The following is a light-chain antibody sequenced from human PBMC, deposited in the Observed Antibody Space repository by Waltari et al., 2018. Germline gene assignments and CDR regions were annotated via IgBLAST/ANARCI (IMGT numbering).Light chain of an antibody. CDR2: DVS. J-gene: IGKJ4*01. Sequence: SLSPGERATLSCRASQSVSNNLAWYQQKPGQAPRLLIYDVSSRATGIPARISARGAGTDFTLTISSLEPEDSAVYYCQQRTSWPPGLSFGGGTNVEIK. V-gene: IGKV3-11*01. CDR3: QQRTSWPPGLS. CDR1: QSVSNN.